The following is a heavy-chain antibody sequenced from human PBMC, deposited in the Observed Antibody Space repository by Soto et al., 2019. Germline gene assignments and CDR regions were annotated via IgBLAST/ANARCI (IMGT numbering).Heavy chain of an antibody. D-gene: IGHD5-18*01. Sequence: QVQLQESCAGLVKPSETLSLTCTVSGGSVNSGDHYWSWIRQPPGTELEFIAYVFYSGSDNYKPSLKSRVTTSIDTSKNQFSLTLRSVTAADTAMYYCARGRGYGYGIDYWGQGVLVTVSS. J-gene: IGHJ4*02. V-gene: IGHV4-61*08. CDR1: GGSVNSGDHY. CDR3: ARGRGYGYGIDY. CDR2: VFYSGSD.